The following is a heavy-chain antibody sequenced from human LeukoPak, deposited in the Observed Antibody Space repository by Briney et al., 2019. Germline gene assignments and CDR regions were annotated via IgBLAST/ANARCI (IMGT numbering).Heavy chain of an antibody. J-gene: IGHJ3*02. Sequence: GASVKVSCKASGYTFTSYYMHWVRQAPGQGLEWMGWINPNSGGTNYAQKFQGRVTMTRDTSISTAYMGLSRLRSDDTAVYYCARVGLTIFGVVSFAFDIWGQGTMVTVSS. D-gene: IGHD3-3*01. CDR3: ARVGLTIFGVVSFAFDI. CDR2: INPNSGGT. CDR1: GYTFTSYY. V-gene: IGHV1-2*02.